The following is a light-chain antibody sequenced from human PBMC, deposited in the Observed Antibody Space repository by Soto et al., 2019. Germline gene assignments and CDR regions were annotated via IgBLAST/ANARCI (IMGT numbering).Light chain of an antibody. Sequence: DIQMTHSPSTPSASVGDRVTITCRASQSILSWLAWYQHKPGKAPKLLIYDASSLESGVPSRFSGSRSGTEFTLTISSLQPDDIATYYCQQYDTYWTFGQGTKVDIK. CDR1: QSILSW. CDR3: QQYDTYWT. V-gene: IGKV1-5*01. J-gene: IGKJ1*01. CDR2: DAS.